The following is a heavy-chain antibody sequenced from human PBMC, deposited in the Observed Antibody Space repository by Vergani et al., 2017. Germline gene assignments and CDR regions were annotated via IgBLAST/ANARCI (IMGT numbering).Heavy chain of an antibody. CDR3: AGIVGATRNYYYYMDV. CDR1: GGSFSGYY. D-gene: IGHD1-26*01. J-gene: IGHJ6*03. CDR2: INHSGST. Sequence: VQLQQWGAGLLKPSETLSLTCAVHGGSFSGYYWSWIRQPPGKGLEWIGEINHSGSTNYNPSLKSRVTISVDTSKNQFSLKLSFVTAADTAVYYCAGIVGATRNYYYYMDVWGKGTTVTVSS. V-gene: IGHV4-34*01.